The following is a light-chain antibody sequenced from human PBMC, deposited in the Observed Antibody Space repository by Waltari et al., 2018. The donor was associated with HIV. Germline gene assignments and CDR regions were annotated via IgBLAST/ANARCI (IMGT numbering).Light chain of an antibody. V-gene: IGLV3-21*02. CDR1: NIGGKS. CDR2: YDS. CDR3: QLWDSRRDHVL. J-gene: IGLJ2*01. Sequence: SYVLTQPLSVAVAPGQTARITGGGNNIGGKSVHWYQQKPGPVPVLVVYYDSERPSGIPERFAGYNSGHTATLTISRVEAGDEDDYHCQLWDSRRDHVLFGGGTKVAVL.